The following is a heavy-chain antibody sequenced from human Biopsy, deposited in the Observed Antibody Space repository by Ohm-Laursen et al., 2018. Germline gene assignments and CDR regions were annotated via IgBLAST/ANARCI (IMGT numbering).Heavy chain of an antibody. CDR3: AKAGQTSGEYVVPRHFDS. Sequence: SVKVSCKASGYNFDIYPLFWVRQAPGQGFEWMGGIVPLFETTDSAQKFQGRVTITADRSTTTAYIELSGLTSEDTAIYYCAKAGQTSGEYVVPRHFDSWGQGTRVTASS. CDR2: IVPLFETT. CDR1: GYNFDIYP. V-gene: IGHV1-69*06. D-gene: IGHD2-15*01. J-gene: IGHJ4*02.